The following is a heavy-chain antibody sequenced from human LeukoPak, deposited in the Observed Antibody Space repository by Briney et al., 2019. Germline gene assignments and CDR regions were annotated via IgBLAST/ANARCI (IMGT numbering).Heavy chain of an antibody. Sequence: RTSETLSLTCTVSGVSINSYYWSWIRQPPGKGLEWIGYIYYSGSTNYNPSLKSRVTISVDTSKNQFSLKLSSVTAADTAVYYCARGAPYYYDSSGYLFDYWGQGTLVTVSP. CDR1: GVSINSYY. D-gene: IGHD3-22*01. CDR2: IYYSGST. J-gene: IGHJ4*02. V-gene: IGHV4-59*01. CDR3: ARGAPYYYDSSGYLFDY.